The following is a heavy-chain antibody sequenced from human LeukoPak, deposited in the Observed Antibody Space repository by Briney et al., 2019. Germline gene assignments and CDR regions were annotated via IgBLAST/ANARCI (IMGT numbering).Heavy chain of an antibody. CDR3: AREDWNYVHVDY. J-gene: IGHJ4*02. CDR1: GFTFSSYS. Sequence: GGSLRLSCAASGFTFSSYSMNWVRQAPGKGLEWVSSISSSSYIYYADSVKGRFTISRDNAKNSLYLQMNSLRAEDTAVYYCAREDWNYVHVDYWGQGTLVTVSS. CDR2: ISSSSYI. D-gene: IGHD1-7*01. V-gene: IGHV3-21*01.